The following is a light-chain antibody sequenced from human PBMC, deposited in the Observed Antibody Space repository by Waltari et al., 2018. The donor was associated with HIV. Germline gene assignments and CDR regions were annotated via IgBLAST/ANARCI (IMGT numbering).Light chain of an antibody. Sequence: QSVLTQPPSASGTPGQRVTISCSGSSPNIGSNAVNWYQQLPGTAPKLLIYGNDERPSGFPDRFAGSKSGTSASLAISGLQSEDEGDYYCATWDFSLNGRVVFGGGTKLTVL. CDR3: ATWDFSLNGRVV. CDR1: SPNIGSNA. CDR2: GND. J-gene: IGLJ2*01. V-gene: IGLV1-44*01.